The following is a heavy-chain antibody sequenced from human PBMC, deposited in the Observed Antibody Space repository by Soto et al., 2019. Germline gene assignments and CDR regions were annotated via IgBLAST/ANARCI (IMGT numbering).Heavy chain of an antibody. J-gene: IGHJ6*02. V-gene: IGHV3-30*18. D-gene: IGHD4-4*01. CDR1: GFTFSSYG. Sequence: QVQLVESGGGVVQPGRSLRLSCAASGFTFSSYGMHWVRQAPGKGLEWVAVISYDGSNKYYADSVKGRFTISRDNSKNTLYLQMNSLRAEDAAVYYCAKLPDDYSTTYYYYGMDVWGQGTTVTVSS. CDR2: ISYDGSNK. CDR3: AKLPDDYSTTYYYYGMDV.